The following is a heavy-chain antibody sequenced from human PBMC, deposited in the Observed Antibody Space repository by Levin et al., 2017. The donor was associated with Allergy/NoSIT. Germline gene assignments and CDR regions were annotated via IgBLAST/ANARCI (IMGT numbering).Heavy chain of an antibody. D-gene: IGHD3-22*01. CDR2: IKQDGSEK. V-gene: IGHV3-7*01. Sequence: LSLTCAASGFTFHIPWMSWVRQAPGKGLEWVANIKQDGSEKYYVDSVKGRFTISRDNAKNSLYLQMNSLRVEDTAIYYCARDRRDSSGYRFDYWGQGTLVTVSS. CDR1: GFTFHIPW. CDR3: ARDRRDSSGYRFDY. J-gene: IGHJ4*02.